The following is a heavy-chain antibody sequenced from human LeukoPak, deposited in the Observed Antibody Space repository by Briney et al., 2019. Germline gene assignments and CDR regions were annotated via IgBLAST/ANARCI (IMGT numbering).Heavy chain of an antibody. CDR3: ARESRYYDILTGYWRDAFDI. CDR1: GFTFSSYE. J-gene: IGHJ3*02. Sequence: GGSLRLSCAASGFTFSSYEMNWVRQAPGKGLEWVSYISSSGSTIYYADSVKGRFTISRDNAKNSLYLQMNSLRAEDTAVYYCARESRYYDILTGYWRDAFDIWGQGTMVTVSS. V-gene: IGHV3-48*03. CDR2: ISSSGSTI. D-gene: IGHD3-9*01.